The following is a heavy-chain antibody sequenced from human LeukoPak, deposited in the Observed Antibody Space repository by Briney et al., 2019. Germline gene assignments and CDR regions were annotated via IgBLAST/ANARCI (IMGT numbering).Heavy chain of an antibody. CDR3: ARHYYDSSGSRRDYYFDY. J-gene: IGHJ4*02. CDR1: GGSISSSSDY. Sequence: SETLSLTCTVSGGSISSSSDYWGRIRQPPGKGLEYIGSIYYSGTTYYNPSLKSRVSMSVDMSKNQFSLKLSSVTAADTAVYYCARHYYDSSGSRRDYYFDYWGQGTLVTVSS. CDR2: IYYSGTT. V-gene: IGHV4-39*01. D-gene: IGHD3-22*01.